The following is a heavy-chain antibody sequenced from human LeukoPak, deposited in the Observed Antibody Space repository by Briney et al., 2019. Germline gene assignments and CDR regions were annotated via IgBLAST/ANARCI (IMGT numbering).Heavy chain of an antibody. V-gene: IGHV4-34*01. Sequence: SETLSLTCAVYGGSFSGYYWSWIRQPPGKGLEWIGEINHSGSTNYNPSLKSRVTISVDTSKNQFSLKLSSVTAADTAVYYCARAYVEWFDPWGQGTLVTVSS. CDR3: ARAYVEWFDP. CDR1: GGSFSGYY. CDR2: INHSGST. J-gene: IGHJ5*02. D-gene: IGHD3-16*01.